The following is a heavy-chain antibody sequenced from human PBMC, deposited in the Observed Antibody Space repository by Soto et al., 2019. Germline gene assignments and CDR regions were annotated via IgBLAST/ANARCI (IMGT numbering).Heavy chain of an antibody. CDR2: ISAYNGNT. Sequence: GASVKVSCKASGYTFTSYGISWVRQAPGQGLEWMGWISAYNGNTNYAQKLQGRVTMTTDTSTSTAYMELRSLRSDDTAVYYCARDLAAYFYSPPDYWGQGTLVTVSS. CDR3: ARDLAAYFYSPPDY. V-gene: IGHV1-18*01. CDR1: GYTFTSYG. D-gene: IGHD3-10*01. J-gene: IGHJ4*02.